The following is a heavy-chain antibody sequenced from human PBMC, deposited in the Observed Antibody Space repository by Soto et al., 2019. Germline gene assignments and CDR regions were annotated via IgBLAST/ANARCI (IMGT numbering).Heavy chain of an antibody. CDR3: ASFEYSSFDWFDP. D-gene: IGHD6-6*01. J-gene: IGHJ5*02. CDR1: GFSFSDYW. Sequence: PGGSLRLSCAASGFSFSDYWMAWVRQAPGKGLEWVANIDQGGGEKHYVDSVQGRFTISRDNSKNTLYLQMNSLRAEDTAVYYCASFEYSSFDWFDPWGQGTLVTVSS. V-gene: IGHV3-7*02. CDR2: IDQGGGEK.